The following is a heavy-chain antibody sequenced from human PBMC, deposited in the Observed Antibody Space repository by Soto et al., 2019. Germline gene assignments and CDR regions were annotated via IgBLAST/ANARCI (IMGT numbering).Heavy chain of an antibody. Sequence: QPGGSLRLSCTASGFTFSSYAMHWVRQAPGKGLEWVAVISYDGSNKYYADSVKGRFTISRDNSKNTMYLQMNSLRVEDTAVYYCARPYSSGWYGDLDYWGQGTLVTVPQ. CDR1: GFTFSSYA. CDR2: ISYDGSNK. J-gene: IGHJ4*02. D-gene: IGHD6-19*01. V-gene: IGHV3-30-3*01. CDR3: ARPYSSGWYGDLDY.